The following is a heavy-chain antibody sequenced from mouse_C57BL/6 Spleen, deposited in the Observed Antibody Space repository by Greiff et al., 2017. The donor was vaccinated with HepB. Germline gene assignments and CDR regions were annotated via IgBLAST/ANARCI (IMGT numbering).Heavy chain of an antibody. V-gene: IGHV5-4*01. CDR2: ISDGGSYT. CDR1: GFTFSSYA. J-gene: IGHJ1*03. CDR3: ARDPTMVTTSYFDV. Sequence: EVNVVESGGGLVKPGGSLKLSCAASGFTFSSYALSWVRQTPEKRLEWVATISDGGSYTYYPDNVKGRFTISRDNAKNNLYLQMSHLKSEDTAMYYCARDPTMVTTSYFDVWGTGTTVTVSS. D-gene: IGHD2-9*01.